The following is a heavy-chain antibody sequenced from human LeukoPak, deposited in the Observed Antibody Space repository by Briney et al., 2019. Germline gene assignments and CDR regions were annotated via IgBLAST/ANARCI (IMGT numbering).Heavy chain of an antibody. J-gene: IGHJ6*03. CDR3: ARNIEYSSSFYMDV. V-gene: IGHV4-59*01. D-gene: IGHD6-6*01. CDR2: IYYSGST. Sequence: SETLSLTCTVSGGSISSYYWSWIRQPPGKGLEWIGYIYYSGSTNYNPSLKSRVTISVDTSKNQFSLKLSSVTAADTAVYYCARNIEYSSSFYMDVWGKGTTVTVSS. CDR1: GGSISSYY.